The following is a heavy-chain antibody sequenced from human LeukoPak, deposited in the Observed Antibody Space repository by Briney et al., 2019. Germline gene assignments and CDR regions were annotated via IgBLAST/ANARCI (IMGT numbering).Heavy chain of an antibody. V-gene: IGHV4-59*01. CDR3: ARTLSRWDPFDY. D-gene: IGHD1-26*01. CDR1: GGSISSYF. J-gene: IGHJ4*02. Sequence: SGTLSLTCTISGGSISSYFWSWIRQPPGKGLEWIGYIYYTGSTNYNPTLKSRVIISLDTSKNQFSLKLSSVTAADTAVYYCARTLSRWDPFDYWGQGTLVTVSS. CDR2: IYYTGST.